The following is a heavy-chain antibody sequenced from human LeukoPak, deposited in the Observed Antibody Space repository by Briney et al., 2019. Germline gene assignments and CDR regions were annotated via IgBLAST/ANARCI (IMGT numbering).Heavy chain of an antibody. J-gene: IGHJ5*02. CDR3: AKGTVNYGSGSYSSPDWFDP. V-gene: IGHV3-23*01. D-gene: IGHD3-10*01. Sequence: GGSLRLSCAASGFTFSSYAMSWVRQAPGKGLEWVSAISGSGGSTYYADSVKGRFTISRDNSKNTLYLQMNSLRAEDTAVYYCAKGTVNYGSGSYSSPDWFDPWGQGTLVTVSS. CDR1: GFTFSSYA. CDR2: ISGSGGST.